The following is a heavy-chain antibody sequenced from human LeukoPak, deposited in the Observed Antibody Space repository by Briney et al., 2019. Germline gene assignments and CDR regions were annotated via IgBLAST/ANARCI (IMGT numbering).Heavy chain of an antibody. CDR1: GFTVSSNY. V-gene: IGHV3-66*01. Sequence: GGSLRLSCAASGFTVSSNYMSWVRQAPGKGLEWVSVIYSGGSTYYADSVKGRFTISRDNSMNTLYLQMNSLRAEDTAVYYCARVLGVNWFDPWGQGTLVTVSS. D-gene: IGHD3-16*01. J-gene: IGHJ5*02. CDR3: ARVLGVNWFDP. CDR2: IYSGGST.